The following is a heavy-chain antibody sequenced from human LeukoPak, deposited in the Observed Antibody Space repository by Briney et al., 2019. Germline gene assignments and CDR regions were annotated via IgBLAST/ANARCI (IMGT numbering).Heavy chain of an antibody. D-gene: IGHD2-2*03. V-gene: IGHV3-21*01. CDR2: ISSSSSYI. CDR3: ARDRGYCSSTSCYVRSGIDY. Sequence: PGGSLRLSCAASGFTFSSYSMNWVRQAPGKGLEWVSSISSSSSYIYYADSVKGRFTISRDNAKNSLYLQMNSLRAEDTAVYYCARDRGYCSSTSCYVRSGIDYWGQGTLDTVSS. CDR1: GFTFSSYS. J-gene: IGHJ4*02.